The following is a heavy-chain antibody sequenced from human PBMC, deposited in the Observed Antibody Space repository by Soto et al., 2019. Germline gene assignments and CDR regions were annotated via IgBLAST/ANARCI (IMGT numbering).Heavy chain of an antibody. J-gene: IGHJ5*02. CDR1: GDSVSSNSAA. CDR3: ARLGLDSSGWYDWFDP. V-gene: IGHV6-1*01. D-gene: IGHD6-19*01. Sequence: QTLSLTCAISGDSVSSNSAAWNWIRQSPSRGLEWLGRTYYRSKWYNDYAVSVKSRITINPDTSKNQFSLQLNSVTPEDTAVYYCARLGLDSSGWYDWFDPWGQGTLVTVSS. CDR2: TYYRSKWYN.